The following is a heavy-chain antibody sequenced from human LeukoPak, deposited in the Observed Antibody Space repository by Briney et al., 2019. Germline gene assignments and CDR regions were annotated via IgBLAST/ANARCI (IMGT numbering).Heavy chain of an antibody. CDR3: ARARRWLQSYYFDY. D-gene: IGHD5-24*01. CDR1: GYTFTSYD. V-gene: IGHV1-8*03. Sequence: ASVKVSCKASGYTFTSYDINWVRQATGQGLEWMGWMNPNSGNTGYAQKFQGRVTITRNTSISTAYMELSSLRSEDTAVYYCARARRWLQSYYFDYWGQGTLVTVSS. CDR2: MNPNSGNT. J-gene: IGHJ4*02.